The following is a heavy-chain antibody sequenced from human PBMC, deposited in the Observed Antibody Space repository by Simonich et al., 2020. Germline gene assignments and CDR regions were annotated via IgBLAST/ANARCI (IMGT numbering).Heavy chain of an antibody. Sequence: QVQLVQSGAEVKKPGASLKVSCKASGYTFTSSGISWVRQAPGQGLEWMGWSSAKNGNTNYSQKLQGRVTMTTDTSTNTAYMELRSLRSDDTAVYYCARSTTGTTAFDIWGQGTMVTVSS. V-gene: IGHV1-18*01. CDR2: SSAKNGNT. CDR3: ARSTTGTTAFDI. CDR1: GYTFTSSG. J-gene: IGHJ3*02. D-gene: IGHD1-1*01.